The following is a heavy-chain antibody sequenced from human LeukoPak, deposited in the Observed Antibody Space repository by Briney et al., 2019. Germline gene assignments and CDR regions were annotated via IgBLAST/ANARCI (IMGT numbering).Heavy chain of an antibody. Sequence: GGSLRLSCAAAGFTVSSYYMSWVRQAPGKGLEWVSVIYSGGSTYYADSVKGRLTISRDNSKNTLYLQMNSLRAEDTAVYYCARGLSGDPYYFDYWGQGTLVTVSS. V-gene: IGHV3-66*02. CDR3: ARGLSGDPYYFDY. CDR2: IYSGGST. D-gene: IGHD7-27*01. CDR1: GFTVSSYY. J-gene: IGHJ4*02.